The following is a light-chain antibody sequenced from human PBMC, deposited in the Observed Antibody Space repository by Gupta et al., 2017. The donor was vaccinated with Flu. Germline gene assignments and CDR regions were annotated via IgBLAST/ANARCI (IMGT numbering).Light chain of an antibody. CDR2: STD. Sequence: QTVVTQEPSFSVSPGGTVTLTCGLRSGSVSTSYYPTWYQQTPGQPPRTLIYSTDTRSSGVPDRFSGSILGNKAALTITGAQADDESDYYCVLYMGSGTWVFGGGTKLTVL. CDR3: VLYMGSGTWV. V-gene: IGLV8-61*01. J-gene: IGLJ3*02. CDR1: SGSVSTSYY.